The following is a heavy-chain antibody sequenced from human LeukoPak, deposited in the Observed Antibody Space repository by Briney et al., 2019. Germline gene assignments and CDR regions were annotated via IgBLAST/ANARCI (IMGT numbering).Heavy chain of an antibody. V-gene: IGHV3-9*01. D-gene: IGHD6-19*01. Sequence: GGSLRLSCAASGFTFDDYGMSWVRQAPGKGLEWVSGISWNSGSIGYADSVKGRFTISRDNAKNSLYLQMNSLRAEDTALYYCAKDMYSSGWYWVDYWGQGTLVTVSS. J-gene: IGHJ4*02. CDR3: AKDMYSSGWYWVDY. CDR2: ISWNSGSI. CDR1: GFTFDDYG.